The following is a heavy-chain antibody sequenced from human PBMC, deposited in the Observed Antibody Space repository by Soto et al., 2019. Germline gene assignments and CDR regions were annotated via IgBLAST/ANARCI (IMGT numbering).Heavy chain of an antibody. CDR3: ARRVTMVRGAINDAFDI. D-gene: IGHD3-10*01. CDR1: GYTFTSYD. Sequence: GASVKVSCEASGYTFTSYDINWVRQATGQGLEWMGWMNPNSGNTGYAQKFQGRVTMTRNTSISTAYMELSSLRSEDTAVYYCARRVTMVRGAINDAFDIWGQGTMVTVSS. J-gene: IGHJ3*02. V-gene: IGHV1-8*01. CDR2: MNPNSGNT.